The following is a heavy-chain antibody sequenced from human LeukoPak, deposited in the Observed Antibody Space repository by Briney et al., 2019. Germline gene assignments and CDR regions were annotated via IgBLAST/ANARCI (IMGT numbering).Heavy chain of an antibody. D-gene: IGHD1-7*01. CDR2: INHSGST. Sequence: GSLRLSCAASGFTFSSYAMHWVRQAPGKGLEWVGEINHSGSTNYNPSLKSRVTISVDTSKNQFSLKLSSVTAADTAVYYCASSGWNWFNYWGQGTLVTVSS. V-gene: IGHV4-34*01. CDR3: ASSGWNWFNY. CDR1: GFTFSSYA. J-gene: IGHJ4*02.